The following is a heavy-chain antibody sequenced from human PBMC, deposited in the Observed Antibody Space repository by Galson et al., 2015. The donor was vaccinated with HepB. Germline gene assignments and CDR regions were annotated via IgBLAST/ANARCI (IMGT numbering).Heavy chain of an antibody. Sequence: SLRLSCAASGFTFSSYAMSWVRQAPGKGLEWVSAISGSGGSTYYADSVKGRFTISRDNSKNTLYPQMNSLRAEDTAVYYCAKALGRYCSSTSCYGMDVWGQGTTVTVSS. J-gene: IGHJ6*02. CDR2: ISGSGGST. CDR1: GFTFSSYA. V-gene: IGHV3-23*01. CDR3: AKALGRYCSSTSCYGMDV. D-gene: IGHD2-2*01.